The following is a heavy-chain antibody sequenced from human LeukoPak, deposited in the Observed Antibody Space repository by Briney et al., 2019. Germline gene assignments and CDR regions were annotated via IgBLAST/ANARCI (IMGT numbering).Heavy chain of an antibody. Sequence: SETLSLTCTVSGGSISSYYWSWIRQPPGKGLEWTGYIYYSGSTNYNPSLKSRVTISVDTSKNQFSLKLSSVTAADTAVYYCARGLSGYDLDSWGQGTLVTVSS. CDR2: IYYSGST. CDR3: ARGLSGYDLDS. J-gene: IGHJ4*02. D-gene: IGHD5-12*01. V-gene: IGHV4-59*01. CDR1: GGSISSYY.